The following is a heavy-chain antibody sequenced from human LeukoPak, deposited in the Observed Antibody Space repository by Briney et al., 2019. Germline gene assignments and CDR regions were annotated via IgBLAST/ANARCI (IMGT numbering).Heavy chain of an antibody. V-gene: IGHV4-61*01. D-gene: IGHD1-1*01. Sequence: SETLSLTCTVSGGSISSSSYYWSWIRQPPGKGLEWIGYIYYSGSTNSNPSLKSRVSISVDTSKNQFSLKLSSVTAADTAVFYCARGGTRAFDIWGQGTMVTVSS. J-gene: IGHJ3*02. CDR2: IYYSGST. CDR1: GGSISSSSYY. CDR3: ARGGTRAFDI.